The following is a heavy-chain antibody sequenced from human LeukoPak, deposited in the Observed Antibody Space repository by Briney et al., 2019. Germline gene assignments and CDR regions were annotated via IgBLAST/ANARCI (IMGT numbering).Heavy chain of an antibody. Sequence: PGGSLRLSCATSGFTVSSNYMSWVRQAPGKGLEWASVIYDSGTTYYADSVKGRFLIFRDTSKNTVDLQMNSLRVEDTAVYYCAGRRSSGWYAYWGQGTLVTVSS. J-gene: IGHJ4*02. V-gene: IGHV3-53*01. CDR1: GFTVSSNY. CDR2: IYDSGTT. D-gene: IGHD6-19*01. CDR3: AGRRSSGWYAY.